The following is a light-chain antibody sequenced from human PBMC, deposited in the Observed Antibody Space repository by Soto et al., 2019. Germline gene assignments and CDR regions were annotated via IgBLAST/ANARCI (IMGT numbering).Light chain of an antibody. CDR3: QQYSSSPRT. V-gene: IGKV3-20*01. J-gene: IGKJ5*01. Sequence: EIVMTQSPATLSVSPGQRVALSCRASQSVGTSIAWYQQKPGQAPRLLIYDASNRATGVPDRFSGSGSGTDFSLTISRLEPEDFAVYHCQQYSSSPRTFGQGTRLEI. CDR1: QSVGTS. CDR2: DAS.